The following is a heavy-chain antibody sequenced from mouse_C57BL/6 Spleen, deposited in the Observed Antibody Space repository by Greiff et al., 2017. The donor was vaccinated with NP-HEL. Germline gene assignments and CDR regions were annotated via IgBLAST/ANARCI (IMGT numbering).Heavy chain of an antibody. CDR2: IYPRSGNT. D-gene: IGHD1-1*01. J-gene: IGHJ4*01. Sequence: VQLQQSGAELARPGASVKLSCKASGYTFTSYGISWVKQRTGQGLEWIGEIYPRSGNTYYNEKFKGKATLTADKSSSTAYMELRSLTSEDSAVYFCARRPGVVADYYAMDYWGQGTSVTVSS. CDR3: ARRPGVVADYYAMDY. CDR1: GYTFTSYG. V-gene: IGHV1-81*01.